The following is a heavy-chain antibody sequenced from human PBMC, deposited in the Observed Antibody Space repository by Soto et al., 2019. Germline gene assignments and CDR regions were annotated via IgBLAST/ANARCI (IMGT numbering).Heavy chain of an antibody. J-gene: IGHJ6*02. Sequence: QVQLVQSGVEVKKPGASVKVSCKASGYTFISHGISWVRQAPGQGLEWMGWLSGKNGNTNYAQKLQGRVTLTRDTSKSTAYMKLRSLRSDDTAVYYCARVSSSIVVVPDYGMDVWGQGTTVTVSS. CDR1: GYTFISHG. CDR2: LSGKNGNT. V-gene: IGHV1-18*04. CDR3: ARVSSSIVVVPDYGMDV. D-gene: IGHD2-15*01.